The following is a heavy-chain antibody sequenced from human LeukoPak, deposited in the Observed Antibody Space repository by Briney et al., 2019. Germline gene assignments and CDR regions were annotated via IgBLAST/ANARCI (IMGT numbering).Heavy chain of an antibody. J-gene: IGHJ3*02. CDR3: ARVQYGRAFDI. D-gene: IGHD4-11*01. V-gene: IGHV4-59*10. CDR2: IYTSGST. CDR1: GGSFSGYY. Sequence: PSETLSLTCAVYGGSFSGYYWSWIRQPAGKGLEWIGRIYTSGSTNYNPSLKSRVTMSVDTSKNQFSLKLSSVTAADTAVYYCARVQYGRAFDIWGQGTMVTVSS.